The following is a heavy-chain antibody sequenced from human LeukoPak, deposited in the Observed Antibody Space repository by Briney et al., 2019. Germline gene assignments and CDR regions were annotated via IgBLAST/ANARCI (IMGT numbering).Heavy chain of an antibody. D-gene: IGHD3-22*01. V-gene: IGHV1-18*01. CDR3: AREYDSSGYYYD. CDR2: ISAYNGNT. Sequence: ASVKVSCKASGYTFTSYGISWVRQAPGQGLEWMGWISAYNGNTNYAQKLQGRVTMTTDTSTSTVYMELRSLRSDDTAVYYCAREYDSSGYYYDWGQGTLVTVSS. CDR1: GYTFTSYG. J-gene: IGHJ4*02.